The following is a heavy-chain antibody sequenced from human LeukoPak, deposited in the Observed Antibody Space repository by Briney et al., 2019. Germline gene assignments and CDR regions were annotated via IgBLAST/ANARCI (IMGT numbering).Heavy chain of an antibody. CDR2: FDPEDGET. Sequence: GASVKVSCKVSGYTLTELSMHWVRQAPGKGLEWMGGFDPEDGETIYAQKFQGRVTMTEDTSTDTAYMELSSLRSEDTAVHYCATPGYSLSRDSSGNFDYWGQGTLVTVSS. J-gene: IGHJ4*02. CDR3: ATPGYSLSRDSSGNFDY. D-gene: IGHD6-19*01. CDR1: GYTLTELS. V-gene: IGHV1-24*01.